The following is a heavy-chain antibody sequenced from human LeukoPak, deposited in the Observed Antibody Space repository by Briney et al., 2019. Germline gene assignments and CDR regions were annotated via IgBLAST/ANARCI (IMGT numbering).Heavy chain of an antibody. V-gene: IGHV3-23*01. Sequence: GGSLRLSCAASGFRFSDSWMDWLRQAPGKGLEWVSAISVSGNTYHADSVKGRFTISRDSSKNTLYLQMNRLRAEDAAVYYCAKAPVTTCSGAYCYPFDYWGQGTLVTVSS. D-gene: IGHD2-21*01. CDR3: AKAPVTTCSGAYCYPFDY. J-gene: IGHJ4*02. CDR2: ISVSGNT. CDR1: GFRFSDSW.